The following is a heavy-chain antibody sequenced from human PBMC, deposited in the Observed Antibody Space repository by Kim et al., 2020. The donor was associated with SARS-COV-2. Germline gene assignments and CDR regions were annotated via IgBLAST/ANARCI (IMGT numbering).Heavy chain of an antibody. CDR2: ISGSGGST. Sequence: GGSLRLSCAASGFTFSSYAMNWVRQAPGKGLEWVSAISGSGGSTYYADSVKGRFTISRDNSKNTLYLQMNSLRAEDTAIYYCAKGRTSSSWYGGIDYWGQGTLVTVSS. J-gene: IGHJ4*02. CDR1: GFTFSSYA. D-gene: IGHD6-13*01. V-gene: IGHV3-23*01. CDR3: AKGRTSSSWYGGIDY.